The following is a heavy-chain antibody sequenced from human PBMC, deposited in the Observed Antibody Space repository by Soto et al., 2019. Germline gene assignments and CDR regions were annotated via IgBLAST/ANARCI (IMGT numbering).Heavy chain of an antibody. CDR2: IYYSGST. Sequence: QVQLQESGPGLVKPSQTLSLTCTVSGGSISSGGYYWSWIRQHPGKGLEWIGYIYYSGSTYYNPSLKSRVTISVDTSKNPCSLKLSSVTAADTAVYYCARAREMATILINWGQGTLVTVSS. V-gene: IGHV4-31*03. CDR3: ARAREMATILIN. J-gene: IGHJ4*02. CDR1: GGSISSGGYY. D-gene: IGHD5-12*01.